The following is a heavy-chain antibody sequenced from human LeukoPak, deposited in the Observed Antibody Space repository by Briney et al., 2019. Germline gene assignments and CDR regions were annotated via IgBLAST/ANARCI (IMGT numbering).Heavy chain of an antibody. CDR3: AKDYLDYYGSGSPLYYFDY. D-gene: IGHD3-10*01. CDR2: ISGSGGST. V-gene: IGHV3-23*01. J-gene: IGHJ4*02. CDR1: GFTFSSYA. Sequence: GGSLRLSCAASGFTFSSYAMSWVRQAPGKGLEWVSAISGSGGSTYYADSVKGRFPISRDNSKNTLYLQMNSLRAEDTAVYYCAKDYLDYYGSGSPLYYFDYWGQGTLVTVSS.